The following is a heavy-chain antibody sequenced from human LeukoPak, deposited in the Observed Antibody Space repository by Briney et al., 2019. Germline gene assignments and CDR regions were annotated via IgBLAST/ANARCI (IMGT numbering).Heavy chain of an antibody. J-gene: IGHJ4*02. V-gene: IGHV1-69*05. D-gene: IGHD1-7*01. CDR3: ATDGLTGTTAIDY. Sequence: GASVKVSCKASGGTFSSYAISWVRQAPGQGLEWMGGIIPIFGTANYAQKFQGRVTITTDESTSTAYMELSSLRSEDTAVYYCATDGLTGTTAIDYWGQGTLVTVSS. CDR2: IIPIFGTA. CDR1: GGTFSSYA.